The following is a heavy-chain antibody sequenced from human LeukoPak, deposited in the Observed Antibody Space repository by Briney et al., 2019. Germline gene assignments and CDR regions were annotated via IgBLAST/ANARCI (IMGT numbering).Heavy chain of an antibody. V-gene: IGHV4-59*01. CDR1: GGSISSYY. D-gene: IGHD6-13*01. J-gene: IGHJ4*02. CDR2: IYYSGST. Sequence: SETLSLTCTVSGGSISSYYWSWIRQPPGKGLEWIGYIYYSGSTNYNPSLKSRVTISVVTSKNQFSLKLSSVTAADTAVYYCAREGIAAAGTFDYWGQGTLVTVSS. CDR3: AREGIAAAGTFDY.